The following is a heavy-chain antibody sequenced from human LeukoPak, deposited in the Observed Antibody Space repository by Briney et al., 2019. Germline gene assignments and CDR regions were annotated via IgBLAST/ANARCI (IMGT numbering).Heavy chain of an antibody. CDR1: GGSISSYY. D-gene: IGHD6-13*01. Sequence: PSETLSLTCTVSGGSISSYYWSWIRQPPGKGLEWIGYIYYSGSTNYNPSLKSRVTISVDTSKNQFSLKLSSVTAADTAVYYCAREPRYSSSWYPDYWGQGTLVTVSS. CDR2: IYYSGST. V-gene: IGHV4-59*01. J-gene: IGHJ4*02. CDR3: AREPRYSSSWYPDY.